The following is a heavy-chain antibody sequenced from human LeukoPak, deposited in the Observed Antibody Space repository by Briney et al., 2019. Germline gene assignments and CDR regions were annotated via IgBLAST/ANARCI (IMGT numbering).Heavy chain of an antibody. CDR2: ISYDGSNK. CDR1: GFTFSSYG. J-gene: IGHJ3*02. CDR3: AKEDGSGSPVFLDAFDI. V-gene: IGHV3-30*18. Sequence: GRSLRLSCAASGFTFSSYGMHWVRQAPGKGLEWVAVISYDGSNKYYADSVKGRFTISRDNSKNTVYLQMNSLRAEDTAVYYCAKEDGSGSPVFLDAFDIWGQGTMVTVSS. D-gene: IGHD3-10*01.